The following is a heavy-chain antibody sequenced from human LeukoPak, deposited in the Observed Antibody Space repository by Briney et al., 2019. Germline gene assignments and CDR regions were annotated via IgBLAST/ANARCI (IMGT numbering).Heavy chain of an antibody. CDR2: ISWNSGSI. CDR3: AKDYNYYDSSGPYDY. CDR1: GFTFDDYA. Sequence: GGSLRLSCAASGFTFDDYAMHWVRQAPGKGLEWVSGISWNSGSIGYADSVKGRFTISRDNAKNSLYLQMNSLRAEDTALYYCAKDYNYYDSSGPYDYWGQGTLVTVSS. V-gene: IGHV3-9*01. D-gene: IGHD3-22*01. J-gene: IGHJ4*02.